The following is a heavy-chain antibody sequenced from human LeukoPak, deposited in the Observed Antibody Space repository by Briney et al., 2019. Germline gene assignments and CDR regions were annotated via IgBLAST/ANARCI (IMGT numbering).Heavy chain of an antibody. CDR3: ARGPYIPYSSSLNWFDP. CDR2: INPNSGGT. V-gene: IGHV1-2*02. D-gene: IGHD6-13*01. J-gene: IGHJ5*02. Sequence: ASVKVSCKASGYTFTGYYMNWVRQAPGQGLEWMGWINPNSGGTNYAQKFQGRVTMTRDTSISTAYMELSRLRSDDTAVYYCARGPYIPYSSSLNWFDPWGQGTLVTVSS. CDR1: GYTFTGYY.